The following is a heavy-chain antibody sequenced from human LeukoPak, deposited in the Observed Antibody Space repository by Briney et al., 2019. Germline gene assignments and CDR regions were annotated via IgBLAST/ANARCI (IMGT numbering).Heavy chain of an antibody. CDR2: INHSGST. Sequence: SETLSLTCAVYGGSFSGYYWSWIRQPPGKGLEWIGEINHSGSTNYNPSLKSRVTISVDTSKNQFSLKLSSVTAADTAVYYCARAVSIEEPPDYWGQGTLVTVSS. CDR1: GGSFSGYY. CDR3: ARAVSIEEPPDY. D-gene: IGHD1-14*01. V-gene: IGHV4-34*01. J-gene: IGHJ4*02.